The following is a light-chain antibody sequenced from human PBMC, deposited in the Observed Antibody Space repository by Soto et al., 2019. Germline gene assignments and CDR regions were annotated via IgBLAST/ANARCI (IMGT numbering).Light chain of an antibody. CDR2: DAS. Sequence: EIVLTQSPATLSLSLGERATLSCRASQTINTYLVWYQQKPGQAPRLLIYDASKRATGIPDRFSGSGSGTDFTLTISSLAPEDFALYYCQQRNSWPRAFGGGTKVEIK. CDR1: QTINTY. V-gene: IGKV3-11*01. CDR3: QQRNSWPRA. J-gene: IGKJ4*01.